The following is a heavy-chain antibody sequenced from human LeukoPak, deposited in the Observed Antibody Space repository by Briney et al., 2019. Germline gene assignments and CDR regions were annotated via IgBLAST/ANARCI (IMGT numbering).Heavy chain of an antibody. J-gene: IGHJ4*02. V-gene: IGHV3-23*01. D-gene: IGHD4-17*01. CDR2: ISGSGGST. Sequence: GGSLRLSCAASGFTFSSYAMSWVRQAPGKGLEWVSAISGSGGSTYYADSGKGRFTISRDNSKNTLYLQMNSLKAEDTAVYYCAKLLMATVTYFDYWGQGTLVTVSS. CDR3: AKLLMATVTYFDY. CDR1: GFTFSSYA.